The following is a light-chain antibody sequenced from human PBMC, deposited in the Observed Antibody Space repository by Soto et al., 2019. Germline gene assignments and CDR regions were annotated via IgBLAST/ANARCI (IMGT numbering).Light chain of an antibody. CDR3: QQYNSYSEA. J-gene: IGKJ1*01. CDR1: QDISSY. V-gene: IGKV1-9*01. Sequence: IQLTQSPSSLSASVGDRVTVTCRASQDISSYLAWYQQKPGKAPKLLIYATSTLQSGVPSRFSGSGSGADFTLTISSLQPEDFATYYCQQYNSYSEAFGQGTKVDIK. CDR2: ATS.